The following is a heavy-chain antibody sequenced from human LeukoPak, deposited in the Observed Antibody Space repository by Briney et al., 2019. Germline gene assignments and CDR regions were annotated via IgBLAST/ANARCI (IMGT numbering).Heavy chain of an antibody. V-gene: IGHV1-8*01. Sequence: VASVNVSFKASGYTFTSYDINWVRQATGQGLEWMGWMNPNSGNTGYAQKFQGRVTMTRNTSISTAYMELSSLRSEDTAVYYCARGYYDILTRYYHNWFDPWGQGTLVTVSS. CDR3: ARGYYDILTRYYHNWFDP. CDR1: GYTFTSYD. D-gene: IGHD3-9*01. J-gene: IGHJ5*02. CDR2: MNPNSGNT.